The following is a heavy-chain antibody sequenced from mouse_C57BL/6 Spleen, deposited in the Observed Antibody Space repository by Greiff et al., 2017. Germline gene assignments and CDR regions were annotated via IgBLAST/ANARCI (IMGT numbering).Heavy chain of an antibody. V-gene: IGHV1-26*01. J-gene: IGHJ2*01. CDR1: GYTFTDYY. D-gene: IGHD1-1*01. CDR2: INPNNGGT. CDR3: ARFLGLYGSSLYFDY. Sequence: EVQLQQSGPELVKPGASVKISCKASGYTFTDYYMNWVKQSHGKSLEWIGDINPNNGGTSYNQKFKGKATLTVDKSSSTAYMELRSLTSEDSAVYYCARFLGLYGSSLYFDYWGQGTTLTVSS.